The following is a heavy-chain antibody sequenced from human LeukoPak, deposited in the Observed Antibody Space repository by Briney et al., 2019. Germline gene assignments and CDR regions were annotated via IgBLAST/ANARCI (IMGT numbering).Heavy chain of an antibody. D-gene: IGHD4-23*01. V-gene: IGHV3-23*01. CDR2: ISGSGGST. CDR1: GFTFSTYA. Sequence: GGSLRLSCAASGFTFSTYAMSWVRQAPGKGLEWVSGISGSGGSTYYADSVKGRFTISRDISKNTLYLQMNTLRAEDTAVYYCAKGGMVGTSGLFDYWGQGTLVTVSS. J-gene: IGHJ4*02. CDR3: AKGGMVGTSGLFDY.